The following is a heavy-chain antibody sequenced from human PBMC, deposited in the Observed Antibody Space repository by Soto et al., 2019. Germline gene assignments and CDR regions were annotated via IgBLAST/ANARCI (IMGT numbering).Heavy chain of an antibody. CDR1: GFSFRNFA. CDR3: AKSAARARFDS. V-gene: IGHV3-23*01. Sequence: GGSLRLSCAASGFSFRNFALSWVRQAPGKGLEWVSAISGNGGITYYADSVKGRFTISRDNSKNTLYLQMNSLRADDTAVYYCAKSAARARFDSWGQGTQVTVSS. J-gene: IGHJ4*02. D-gene: IGHD6-6*01. CDR2: ISGNGGIT.